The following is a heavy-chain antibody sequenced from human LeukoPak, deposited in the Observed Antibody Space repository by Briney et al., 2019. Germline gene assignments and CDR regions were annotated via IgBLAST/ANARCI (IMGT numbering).Heavy chain of an antibody. D-gene: IGHD4-23*01. V-gene: IGHV3-15*07. CDR1: GFSFSNAW. J-gene: IGHJ4*02. CDR3: TTGGGNFDY. CDR2: IRSNSDGGTI. Sequence: GGSLRLSCATSGFSFSNAWMNWVRQAPGKGLEWVGRIRSNSDGGTIDYAASVKDRFTLSRDDSKNTLYLQLNSLQTADTAVYYCTTGGGNFDYWGQGTLVTVSS.